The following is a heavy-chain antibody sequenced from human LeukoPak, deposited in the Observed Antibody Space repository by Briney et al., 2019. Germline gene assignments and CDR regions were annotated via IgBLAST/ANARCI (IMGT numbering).Heavy chain of an antibody. D-gene: IGHD3-16*01. J-gene: IGHJ4*02. CDR2: IYYSGST. V-gene: IGHV4-39*01. CDR3: ARRVEGWDYVWGSPLYYFDY. Sequence: PSETLSLTCTVSGGSISSSSYYWGWIRQPPGKGLEWIGSIYYSGSTYYNPSLKSRVTISVDTSKNQFSLKLSSVTAADTAVYYCARRVEGWDYVWGSPLYYFDYWGREPWSPSPQ. CDR1: GGSISSSSYY.